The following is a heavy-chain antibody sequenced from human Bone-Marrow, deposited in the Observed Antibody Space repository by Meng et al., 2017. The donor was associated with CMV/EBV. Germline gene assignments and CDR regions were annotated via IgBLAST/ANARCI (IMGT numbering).Heavy chain of an antibody. CDR3: ARMDTAMVLHYYYYYGMDV. Sequence: SVKVSCKASGGTFSSYAISWVRQAPGQGLEWMGGIIPILGIANYAQKFQGRVTITADKSTSTAYMELSSLRSEDTAVYYCARMDTAMVLHYYYYYGMDVWGQGTTVTGSS. J-gene: IGHJ6*01. CDR1: GGTFSSYA. D-gene: IGHD5-18*01. V-gene: IGHV1-69*10. CDR2: IIPILGIA.